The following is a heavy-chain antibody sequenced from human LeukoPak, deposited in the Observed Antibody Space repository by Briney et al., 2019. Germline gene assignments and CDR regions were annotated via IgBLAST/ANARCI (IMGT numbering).Heavy chain of an antibody. CDR2: ISSSSSYI. CDR3: ARDFSLRTTPYYFDY. Sequence: GGSLRLSCAASGFTFSSYSMNWVRQAPGKGLEWVSSISSSSSYIYYADSVKGRFTISRDNAKNSLYLQMNSLRAEDTAVYYCARDFSLRTTPYYFDYWGQGTLVTVSS. D-gene: IGHD4-17*01. CDR1: GFTFSSYS. J-gene: IGHJ4*02. V-gene: IGHV3-21*01.